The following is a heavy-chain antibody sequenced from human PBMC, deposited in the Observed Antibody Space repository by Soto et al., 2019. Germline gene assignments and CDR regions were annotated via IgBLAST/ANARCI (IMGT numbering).Heavy chain of an antibody. V-gene: IGHV3-66*01. J-gene: IGHJ3*02. CDR3: ARDFSGKNDAFDI. D-gene: IGHD3-10*01. Sequence: EVQLVESGGGLVQPGGSLRLSCAASGFTVTTNYMSWVRQPPGKGLEWVSVVYSGGSTYYADSVKGRFTVSRDNSKNTRYLQINSLRAEDTAVYYCARDFSGKNDAFDIWGQGTVVTVSS. CDR1: GFTVTTNY. CDR2: VYSGGST.